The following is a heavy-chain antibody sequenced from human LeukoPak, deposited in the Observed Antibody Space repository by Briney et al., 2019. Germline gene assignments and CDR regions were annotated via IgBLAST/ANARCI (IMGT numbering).Heavy chain of an antibody. J-gene: IGHJ5*02. V-gene: IGHV1-2*02. Sequence: ASVKVSCKASGYTFTGYYMHWVRQAPGQGLEWMGWINPNSGGTNYAQKFQGRVTMTRDTSISTAYMELSRLRPDDTAVYYCAREVAAAGKGDSAWFDPWGQGTLVTVSS. CDR2: INPNSGGT. CDR3: AREVAAAGKGDSAWFDP. CDR1: GYTFTGYY. D-gene: IGHD6-13*01.